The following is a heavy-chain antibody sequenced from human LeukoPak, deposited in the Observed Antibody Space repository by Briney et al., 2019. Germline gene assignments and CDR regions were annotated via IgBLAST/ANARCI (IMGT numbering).Heavy chain of an antibody. J-gene: IGHJ4*02. V-gene: IGHV1-8*01. CDR2: TNPNSGNT. Sequence: GASVKVSCKASGYTFTNYHINWVRQATGQGLEWMGWTNPNSGNTGYAQKFQGRVTMTEDTSTDTAYMELSSLRSEDTAVYYCATTGGVATFDYWGQGTLVIVSS. CDR1: GYTFTNYH. CDR3: ATTGGVATFDY. D-gene: IGHD5-12*01.